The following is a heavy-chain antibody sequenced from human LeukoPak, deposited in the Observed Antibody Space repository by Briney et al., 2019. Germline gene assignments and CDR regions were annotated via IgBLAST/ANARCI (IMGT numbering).Heavy chain of an antibody. V-gene: IGHV4-31*03. J-gene: IGHJ4*02. CDR1: GGSISSGGYY. D-gene: IGHD3-10*01. CDR3: ARVRIYYGSGSYVLDY. CDR2: IYYSGST. Sequence: SETLSLTCTVSGGSISSGGYYWSWIRQHPGKGLEWIGYIYYSGSTYYNPSLKSRVTISVDTSKNQFSLKLSSVTVADTAVYYCARVRIYYGSGSYVLDYWGQGTLVTVSS.